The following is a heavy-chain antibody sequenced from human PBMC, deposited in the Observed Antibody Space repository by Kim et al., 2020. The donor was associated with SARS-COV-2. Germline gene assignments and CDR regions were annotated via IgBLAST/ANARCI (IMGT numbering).Heavy chain of an antibody. CDR3: AKCYDFWSGYDYYGMDV. CDR1: GFTFSSYA. CDR2: ISGSGGST. J-gene: IGHJ6*02. V-gene: IGHV3-23*01. D-gene: IGHD3-3*01. Sequence: GGSLRLSCAASGFTFSSYAMSWVRQAPGKGLEWVSAISGSGGSTYYADSVKGRFTISRDNSKNTLYLQMNSLRAEDTAVYYCAKCYDFWSGYDYYGMDVWGQGTTVTVSS.